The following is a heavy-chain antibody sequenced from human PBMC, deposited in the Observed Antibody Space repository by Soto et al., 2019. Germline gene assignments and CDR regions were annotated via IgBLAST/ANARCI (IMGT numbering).Heavy chain of an antibody. CDR3: ARSKGGGIQLWLPDGMDV. CDR1: GFTFSSYG. V-gene: IGHV3-30*03. D-gene: IGHD5-18*01. J-gene: IGHJ6*02. CDR2: ISYDGSNK. Sequence: PGGSLRLSCAASGFTFSSYGMHWVRQAPGKGLEWVAVISYDGSNKYYADSVKGRFTISRDNSKNTLYLQMNSLRAEDTAVYYCARSKGGGIQLWLPDGMDVWGQGTTVTVSS.